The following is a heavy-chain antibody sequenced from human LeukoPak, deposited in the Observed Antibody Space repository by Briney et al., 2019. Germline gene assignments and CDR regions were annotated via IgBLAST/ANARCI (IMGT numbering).Heavy chain of an antibody. V-gene: IGHV3-48*01. CDR1: GFTFSSYS. CDR2: ISSNTI. D-gene: IGHD5-18*01. Sequence: PGGSLRLSCAASGFTFSSYSMNWVRQAPGKGLEWVSYISSNTIYYADSVKGRFTISRDNAKNSLYLQMNSLRAEDTAVYYCARGTAYAFDIWGQGTMVTVSS. CDR3: ARGTAYAFDI. J-gene: IGHJ3*02.